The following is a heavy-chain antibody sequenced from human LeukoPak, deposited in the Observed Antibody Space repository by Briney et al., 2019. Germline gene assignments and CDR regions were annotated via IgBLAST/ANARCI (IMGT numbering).Heavy chain of an antibody. CDR2: IKQDGSEK. J-gene: IGHJ4*02. Sequence: GGSLRLSCAASGFTFSSYWMSWVRQAPGKGLEWVANIKQDGSEKYYVDSVKGRFTISRDNAKNSLYLQMNSLRAEDTAVYYCARASYSSSWYLNYWGQGTLVTVSS. D-gene: IGHD6-13*01. CDR1: GFTFSSYW. V-gene: IGHV3-7*01. CDR3: ARASYSSSWYLNY.